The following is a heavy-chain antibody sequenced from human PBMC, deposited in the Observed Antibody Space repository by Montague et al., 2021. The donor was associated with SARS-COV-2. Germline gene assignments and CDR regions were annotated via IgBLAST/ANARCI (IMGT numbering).Heavy chain of an antibody. CDR1: GGSVSSGSYY. CDR2: IYYTGST. CDR3: ARISGITSWYYDY. D-gene: IGHD1-14*01. V-gene: IGHV4-61*01. Sequence: SETLSLTCTVSGGSVSSGSYYWSWIRQPPGKGLQSIGYIYYTGSTNYNPSFQSRVTISVDSSKNQFSVRLSSVTAADTAVYYCARISGITSWYYDYWGQGTLVTVSS. J-gene: IGHJ4*02.